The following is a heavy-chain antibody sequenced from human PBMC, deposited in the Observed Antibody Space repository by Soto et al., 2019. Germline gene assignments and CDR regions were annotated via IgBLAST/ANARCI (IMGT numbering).Heavy chain of an antibody. J-gene: IGHJ4*02. CDR2: ISYDGSNK. CDR3: AKDHRGDSYNFDQ. D-gene: IGHD2-21*02. V-gene: IGHV3-30*18. CDR1: GFTFSSYG. Sequence: QVQLVESGGGVVQPGRSLRLSCAASGFTFSSYGMHWVRQAPGKGLEWVAVISYDGSNKYYADSVKGRLTISRDNSKITLYLQMNSLRAEDTAVYYCAKDHRGDSYNFDQWGQGTLVTVSS.